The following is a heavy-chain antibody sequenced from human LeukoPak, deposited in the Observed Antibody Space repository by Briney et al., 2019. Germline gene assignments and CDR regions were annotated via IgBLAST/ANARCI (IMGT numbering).Heavy chain of an antibody. CDR1: GGSISSGGYS. CDR2: IYHSGST. CDR3: ARSYDGDAFDI. J-gene: IGHJ3*02. Sequence: SEALSLTCAVSGGSISSGGYSWSWIRQPPGKGLEWIGYIYHSGSTYYNPSLKSRVTISVDRSKNQFSLKLSSVTAADTAVYYCARSYDGDAFDIWGQGTMVTVSS. D-gene: IGHD3-22*01. V-gene: IGHV4-30-2*01.